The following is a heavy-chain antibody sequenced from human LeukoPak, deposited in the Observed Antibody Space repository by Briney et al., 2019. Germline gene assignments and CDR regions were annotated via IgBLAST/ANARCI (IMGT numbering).Heavy chain of an antibody. CDR1: GFTFSSYS. CDR2: ISNNGNGK. V-gene: IGHV3-30*03. D-gene: IGHD1-1*01. J-gene: IGHJ6*02. CDR3: TRGNSVSHYYYGLDV. Sequence: GGSLRLSCAASGFTFSSYSMNWVRQAPGKGLDWVAAISNNGNGKFYADSLKGRLTISRDNSANTLYLEMNSLGTEDTAVYYCTRGNSVSHYYYGLDVWGQGTTITVSS.